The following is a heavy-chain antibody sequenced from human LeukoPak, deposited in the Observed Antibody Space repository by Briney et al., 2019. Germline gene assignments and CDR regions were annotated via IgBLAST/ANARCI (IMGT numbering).Heavy chain of an antibody. CDR1: GFTFSSYA. CDR3: AKDLCSSTSCYAFDY. D-gene: IGHD2-2*01. Sequence: GGSLRFSCAASGFTFSSYAMSWVRQAPGKGLEWVSAISGSGGSTYYADSVKGRFTISRDNSKNTLYLQMNSLRAEDTAVYYCAKDLCSSTSCYAFDYWGQGTLVTVSS. V-gene: IGHV3-23*01. J-gene: IGHJ4*02. CDR2: ISGSGGST.